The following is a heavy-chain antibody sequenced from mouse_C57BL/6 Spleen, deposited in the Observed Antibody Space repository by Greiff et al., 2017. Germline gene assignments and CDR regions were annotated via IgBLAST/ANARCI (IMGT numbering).Heavy chain of an antibody. Sequence: EVKVVESGGGLVKPGGSLKLSCAASGFTFSDYGMHWVRQAPEKGLEWVAYISSGSSTIYYADTVKGRFTFSRDNAKNTLFLQMTSLSSEDTAMYYCARADYYDYAAYAMDYWGQGTSVTVSS. CDR1: GFTFSDYG. V-gene: IGHV5-17*01. D-gene: IGHD2-4*01. CDR3: ARADYYDYAAYAMDY. CDR2: ISSGSSTI. J-gene: IGHJ4*01.